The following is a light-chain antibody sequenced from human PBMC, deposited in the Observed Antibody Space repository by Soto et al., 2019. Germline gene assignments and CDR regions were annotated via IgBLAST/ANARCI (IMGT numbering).Light chain of an antibody. CDR3: QTWDTGIQV. Sequence: QLVLTQSPSASASLGASVKLTCTLSSGHSSYAIAWHQQQPEKGPRYLMKLNSDGSHSKGDGVPDRFSGSSFGAERYLTISSLQSEDEADYYCQTWDTGIQVFGGGTKLTVL. CDR1: SGHSSYA. J-gene: IGLJ3*02. V-gene: IGLV4-69*01. CDR2: LNSDGSH.